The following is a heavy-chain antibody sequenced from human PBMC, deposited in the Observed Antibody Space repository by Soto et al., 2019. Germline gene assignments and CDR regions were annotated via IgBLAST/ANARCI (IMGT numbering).Heavy chain of an antibody. CDR1: GGSITSGDSY. CDR3: AREGAAYNSLYYGTEV. J-gene: IGHJ6*02. CDR2: IYHSGST. Sequence: PSETRPLTSTVAGGSITSGDSYWTWIRQSPGTALEWIGYIYHSGSTYYKPSLASRVTKSVDTCKNQFSRKLNSVTAAHTAVYYCAREGAAYNSLYYGTEVWGQGTTVTVSS. D-gene: IGHD3-16*01. V-gene: IGHV4-30-4*01.